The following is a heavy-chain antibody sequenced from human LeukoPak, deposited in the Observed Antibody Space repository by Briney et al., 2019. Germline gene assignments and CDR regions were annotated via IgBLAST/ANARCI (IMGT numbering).Heavy chain of an antibody. D-gene: IGHD3-10*01. CDR1: GCIFSNYW. CDR2: IKKDGSDK. V-gene: IGHV3-7*03. CDR3: ARDSLIQYGSGSYWGFDY. Sequence: GGSLRLSCAASGCIFSNYWMSRVRQAPGKGPEWVADIKKDGSDKYYVGSVKGRFTISRDNAKNSLYLQMNSPRAEDTAVYYCARDSLIQYGSGSYWGFDYWGQGILVTVSS. J-gene: IGHJ4*02.